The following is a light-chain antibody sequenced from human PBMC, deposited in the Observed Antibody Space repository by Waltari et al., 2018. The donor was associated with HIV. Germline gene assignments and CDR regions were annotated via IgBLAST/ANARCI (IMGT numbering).Light chain of an antibody. V-gene: IGLV2-14*01. CDR2: ELS. CDR1: TSDMSSLNF. Sequence: HSVLTQPASVSGSPGQSITISCSGPTSDMSSLNFVSWYQPSPGSAPKLIIFELSSRPSGISYRFSGSKCGDTVSLTISALRTEDEADYLCSSYSPRDSVVFGGGTKVTVL. CDR3: SSYSPRDSVV. J-gene: IGLJ3*02.